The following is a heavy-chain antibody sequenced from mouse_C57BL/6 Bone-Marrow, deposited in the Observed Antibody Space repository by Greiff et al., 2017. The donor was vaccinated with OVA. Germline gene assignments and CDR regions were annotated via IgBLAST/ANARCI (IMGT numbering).Heavy chain of an antibody. Sequence: QVQLQQSGAELVRPGTSVKVSCKASGYAFTNYLIEWVKQRPGQGLEWIGVINHGSGGTNYNEKFKGKATLTADKSSSTAYMQLSSLTAEDSAVYVCARGGYGNPFAYWGQGTLVTVSA. V-gene: IGHV1-54*01. CDR1: GYAFTNYL. D-gene: IGHD2-1*01. CDR3: ARGGYGNPFAY. CDR2: INHGSGGT. J-gene: IGHJ3*01.